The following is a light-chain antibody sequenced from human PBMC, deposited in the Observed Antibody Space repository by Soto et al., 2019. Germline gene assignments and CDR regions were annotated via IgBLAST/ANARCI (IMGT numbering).Light chain of an antibody. CDR1: NNDVGNYKL. CDR3: YSYAGTSTWV. V-gene: IGLV2-23*01. J-gene: IGLJ3*02. Sequence: QSALTQPASVSESPGQSITISCTGTNNDVGNYKLVSWFQHHLGKAPKLIIYEGTKRPSGVSNRFSASQSGNTASLTISGPQAEDEADYYCYSYAGTSTWVFGGGTKLTVL. CDR2: EGT.